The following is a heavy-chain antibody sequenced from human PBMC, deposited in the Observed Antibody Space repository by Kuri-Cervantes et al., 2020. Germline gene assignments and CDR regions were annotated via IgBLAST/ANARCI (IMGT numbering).Heavy chain of an antibody. CDR1: GFTFSSYS. CDR3: ARDYYYDSSGRPPTFDY. J-gene: IGHJ4*02. Sequence: GGSLRLSCAASGFTFSSYSMNWVRQAPGKGLEWVSSISSSSNYIYYADSVKGRFTISRDNAKNSLYLQMNSRRAEDTAVYYCARDYYYDSSGRPPTFDYWGQGTLVTVSS. D-gene: IGHD3-22*01. CDR2: ISSSSNYI. V-gene: IGHV3-21*03.